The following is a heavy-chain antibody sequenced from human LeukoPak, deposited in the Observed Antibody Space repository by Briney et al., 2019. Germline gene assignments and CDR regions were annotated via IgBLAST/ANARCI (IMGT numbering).Heavy chain of an antibody. CDR2: IYYSVST. CDR3: ARWTTVTGYGMDV. D-gene: IGHD4-17*01. V-gene: IGHV4-39*07. CDR1: GFTFSSYA. J-gene: IGHJ6*02. Sequence: LRLSCAASGFTFSSYAMHWIRQPPGKGLEWIGSIYYSVSTYYNPSLKSRVTISVDTSKNQFSLKLSSVTAADTAVYYCARWTTVTGYGMDVWGQGTTVTVSS.